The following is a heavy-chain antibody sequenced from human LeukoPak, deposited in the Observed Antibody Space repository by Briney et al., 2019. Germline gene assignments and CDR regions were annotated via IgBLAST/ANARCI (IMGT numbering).Heavy chain of an antibody. CDR2: ILPVDSDT. CDR1: VSSFTNNW. CDR3: ATYAGTSSKYFQH. D-gene: IGHD3-10*01. V-gene: IGHV5-51*01. Sequence: GESLQISCQGSVSSFTNNWIGWLRQLPGKGLNWMGIILPVDSDTRYSPSFQGQVTISADNSINTASVQWSSLEASDTAMYYCATYAGTSSKYFQHWGQGTLVTVSS. J-gene: IGHJ1*01.